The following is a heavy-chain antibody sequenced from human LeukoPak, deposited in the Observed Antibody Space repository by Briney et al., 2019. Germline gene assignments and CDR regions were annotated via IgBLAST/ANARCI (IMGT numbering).Heavy chain of an antibody. CDR3: ARIKRTAMVTDAFDI. V-gene: IGHV4-4*07. CDR2: IYTSGST. CDR1: GGSISSYY. D-gene: IGHD5-18*01. J-gene: IGHJ3*02. Sequence: SETLSLTCTVSGGSISSYYWSWIRQPAGKGLEWIGRIYTSGSTNYNPSLKSRVTMSVDTSKNQFSLKLSSVTAADTAVYYCARIKRTAMVTDAFDIWGQGTMVTVSS.